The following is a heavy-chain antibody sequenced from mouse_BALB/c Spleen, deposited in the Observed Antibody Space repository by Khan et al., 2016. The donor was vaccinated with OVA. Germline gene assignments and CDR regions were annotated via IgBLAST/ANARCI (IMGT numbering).Heavy chain of an antibody. Sequence: EVELVESGGGLVKPGGSLKLSCAASGFTFSSYAMSWVRQTPEKRLEWVATISSGGSYTYYPDSVKGRFTISRDNAKNTLYLQMSSLRSEDTAMYDGTRDYYGGSYENYWGQGTTLTVSS. D-gene: IGHD1-1*01. V-gene: IGHV5-9-3*01. CDR1: GFTFSSYA. CDR2: ISSGGSYT. J-gene: IGHJ2*01. CDR3: TRDYYGGSYENY.